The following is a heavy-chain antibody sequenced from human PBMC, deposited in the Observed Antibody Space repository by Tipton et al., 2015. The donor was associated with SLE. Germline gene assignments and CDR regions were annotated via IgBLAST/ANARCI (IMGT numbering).Heavy chain of an antibody. CDR2: ISLTSSYR. Sequence: SLRLSCAASGFTFSTYSLNWVRQAPGKGLEWVSSISLTSSYRHYADSVKGRFTISRDNAKNSLYLQMNSLRAEDTAVYYCASELGIKGGFDYWGQGTLVTVSS. V-gene: IGHV3-21*01. J-gene: IGHJ4*02. CDR3: ASELGIKGGFDY. D-gene: IGHD7-27*01. CDR1: GFTFSTYS.